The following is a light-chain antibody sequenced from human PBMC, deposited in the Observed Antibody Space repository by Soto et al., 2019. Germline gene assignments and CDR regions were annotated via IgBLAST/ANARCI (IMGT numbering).Light chain of an antibody. CDR1: SSDVGGYNY. V-gene: IGLV2-14*01. J-gene: IGLJ3*02. CDR3: SSYTGSSTVV. Sequence: QSALTQPASVSGSPGQSITISCTGTSSDVGGYNYVSWYQQHPGKAPRLMIFEVSNRPSGVSNRFSGSKSGNTASLTISGHQAEDEAAYYCSSYTGSSTVVFGGGTKVTVL. CDR2: EVS.